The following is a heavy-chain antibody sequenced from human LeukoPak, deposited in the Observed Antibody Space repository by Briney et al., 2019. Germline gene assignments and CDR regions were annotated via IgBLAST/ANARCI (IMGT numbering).Heavy chain of an antibody. Sequence: PGGSLRLSCAASGFTFSSYSMNWVRQAPGKGLEWVSAIRGSGGDTYYGDSVKGRLTISRDNSRNTLYLQMSSLRAEDTALYYCARDPNGDYVGAFDMWGQGTMVTVSS. CDR3: ARDPNGDYVGAFDM. CDR1: GFTFSSYS. CDR2: IRGSGGDT. V-gene: IGHV3-23*01. J-gene: IGHJ3*02. D-gene: IGHD4-17*01.